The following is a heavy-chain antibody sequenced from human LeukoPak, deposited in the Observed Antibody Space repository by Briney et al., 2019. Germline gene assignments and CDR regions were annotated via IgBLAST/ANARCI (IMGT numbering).Heavy chain of an antibody. CDR2: IYYSGST. CDR1: GGSISSYY. CDR3: AALVGGSGWYGSDY. Sequence: SSETLSLTCTVSGGSISSYYWSWIQQPPGKGLEWIGYIYYSGSTNYNPSLKSRVTISVDTSKNQFSLKLSSVTAADTAVYYCAALVGGSGWYGSDYWGQGTLVTVSS. D-gene: IGHD6-19*01. V-gene: IGHV4-59*01. J-gene: IGHJ4*02.